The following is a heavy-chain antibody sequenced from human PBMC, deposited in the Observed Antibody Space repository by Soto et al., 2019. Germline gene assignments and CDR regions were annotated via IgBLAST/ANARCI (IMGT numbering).Heavy chain of an antibody. CDR3: ASGETIGPRPGFDY. V-gene: IGHV3-21*01. CDR2: ISGGSEHI. Sequence: GGSLRLSCAASLFTFSSHSMNWVRQAPGKGLEWVSSISGGSEHIFYADSVKGRFTIARDNTKNSLFLQMNDLRAEDTAVYYCASGETIGPRPGFDYWGQGALVTVSS. J-gene: IGHJ4*02. D-gene: IGHD4-17*01. CDR1: LFTFSSHS.